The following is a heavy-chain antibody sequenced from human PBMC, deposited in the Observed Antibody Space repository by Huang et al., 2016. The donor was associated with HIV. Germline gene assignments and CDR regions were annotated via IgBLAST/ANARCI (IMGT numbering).Heavy chain of an antibody. CDR1: GVTFSRYA. V-gene: IGHV3-23*01. Sequence: EVQLLESGGGLVRPGGSLRLSCAASGVTFSRYAMSWVRQAPGKGLEWVAVISSNGETSDDTDSVKGRFTISRDNSKNTVSMQMHSLRVEDTAVYYCAKGRATILDRLDSWGQGTLVTVSS. CDR3: AKGRATILDRLDS. CDR2: ISSNGETS. D-gene: IGHD3-3*01. J-gene: IGHJ4*02.